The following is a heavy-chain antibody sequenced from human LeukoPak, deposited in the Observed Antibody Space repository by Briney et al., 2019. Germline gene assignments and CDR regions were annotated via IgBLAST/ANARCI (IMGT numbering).Heavy chain of an antibody. CDR1: GGPVSSKSDF. Sequence: SETLSLTCSVSGGPVSSKSDFWGWIRQPPGEGLEWIGSIYYSGSAYYNPSLKSRVTMSVDTSKNQFSLKLSSVTAADTAVYYCARHQDSTVVTPLPHWGQGTLVTVSS. D-gene: IGHD4-23*01. V-gene: IGHV4-39*01. J-gene: IGHJ4*02. CDR2: IYYSGSA. CDR3: ARHQDSTVVTPLPH.